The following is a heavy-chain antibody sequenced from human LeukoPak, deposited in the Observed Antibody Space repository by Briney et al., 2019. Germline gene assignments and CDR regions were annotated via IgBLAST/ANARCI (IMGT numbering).Heavy chain of an antibody. D-gene: IGHD5-12*01. J-gene: IGHJ5*02. V-gene: IGHV1-8*02. CDR2: MNPNSGNT. CDR3: ARGQGSGYVAS. Sequence: ASVKVSCKASGYTFTSYYVHWVRQATRQGLEWMGWMNPNSGNTGYAQKFQGRVTMTRNTSISTAYMELSSLRSEDTAVYYCARGQGSGYVASWGQGTLVTVSS. CDR1: GYTFTSYY.